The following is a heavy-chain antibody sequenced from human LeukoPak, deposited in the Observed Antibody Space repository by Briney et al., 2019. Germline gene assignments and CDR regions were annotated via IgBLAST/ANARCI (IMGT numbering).Heavy chain of an antibody. D-gene: IGHD3-16*02. V-gene: IGHV4-61*01. Sequence: SETLSLTCTVSGGSVSSGSYYWSWIRQPPGKGLEWIGYIYYSGSTNYNPSLKSRVTMSVDTSKNQFSLKLSSVTAADTAVYYCARGGYDYVWGSYRGTGFDYWGQGTLVTVSS. CDR3: ARGGYDYVWGSYRGTGFDY. CDR1: GGSVSSGSYY. CDR2: IYYSGST. J-gene: IGHJ4*02.